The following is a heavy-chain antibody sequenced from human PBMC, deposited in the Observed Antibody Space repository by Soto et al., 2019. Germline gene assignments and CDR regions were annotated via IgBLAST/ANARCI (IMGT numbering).Heavy chain of an antibody. V-gene: IGHV3-23*01. Sequence: EVQLLESGGGLVQPGGSLRLSCAASGFTFNNYAMGWVRQAPGKGLEWVSAITDSGDVTYYIDSVKGRFTISRDNSKSTLYLQMNSLRAEDTAIYYCAKLGSSSWSPHYYFDYWGQGTLVTVSS. J-gene: IGHJ4*02. D-gene: IGHD2-2*01. CDR2: ITDSGDVT. CDR3: AKLGSSSWSPHYYFDY. CDR1: GFTFNNYA.